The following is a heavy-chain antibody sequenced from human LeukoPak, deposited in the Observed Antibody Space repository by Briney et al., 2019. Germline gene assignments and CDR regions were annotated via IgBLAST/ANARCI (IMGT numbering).Heavy chain of an antibody. D-gene: IGHD1-14*01. V-gene: IGHV3-53*01. CDR1: GFAVGSNY. J-gene: IGHJ3*02. CDR2: IYSGGAI. Sequence: GGSLRLSCVASGFAVGSNYMSWVRQAPGKGLEWVSLIYSGGAIRYADSVKGRFTISRDNAKTSLYLQMNSLRAEDTAVYYCARDVLAAGATGTFDIWGQGTMVTVSS. CDR3: ARDVLAAGATGTFDI.